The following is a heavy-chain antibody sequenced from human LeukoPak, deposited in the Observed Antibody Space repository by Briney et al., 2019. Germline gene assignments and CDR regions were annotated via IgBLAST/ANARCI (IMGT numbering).Heavy chain of an antibody. V-gene: IGHV4-61*01. Sequence: KPSETLSLTCTVSGDSVSSGSYYWSWIRQPPGKGREWIGYIYYSGSTNYNPSLKSRVTISVDTSKNQFSLKLSSVTAADTAVYYCARAAPGGGFDYWGQGTLVTVSS. J-gene: IGHJ4*02. CDR2: IYYSGST. D-gene: IGHD2-15*01. CDR3: ARAAPGGGFDY. CDR1: GDSVSSGSYY.